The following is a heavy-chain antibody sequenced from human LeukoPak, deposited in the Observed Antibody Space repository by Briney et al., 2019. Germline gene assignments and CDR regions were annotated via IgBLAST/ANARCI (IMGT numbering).Heavy chain of an antibody. Sequence: KSSETLSLTCTVSGGSISSYYWSWIRQPPGKGLEWIGYIYYSGSTNYNPSLKSRVTISVDTSKNQFSLKLSSVTAADTAMYYCARDRSSGWYGKYYFDYWGQGTLVTVSS. V-gene: IGHV4-59*01. CDR3: ARDRSSGWYGKYYFDY. CDR2: IYYSGST. J-gene: IGHJ4*02. D-gene: IGHD6-13*01. CDR1: GGSISSYY.